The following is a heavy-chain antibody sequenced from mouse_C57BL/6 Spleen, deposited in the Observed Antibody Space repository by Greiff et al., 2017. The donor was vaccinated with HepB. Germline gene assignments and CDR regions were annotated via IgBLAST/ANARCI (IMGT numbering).Heavy chain of an antibody. CDR1: EYEFPSHD. Sequence: DVQLVESGGGLVQPGESLKLSCESNEYEFPSHDMSWVRKTPEKRLELVAAINSDGGSTYYPDTMERRFIISRDTTKTTLYLQMSSLRSEDTALYYCARQGYDYGFAYWGQGTLVTVSA. D-gene: IGHD2-4*01. V-gene: IGHV5-2*01. J-gene: IGHJ3*01. CDR3: ARQGYDYGFAY. CDR2: INSDGGST.